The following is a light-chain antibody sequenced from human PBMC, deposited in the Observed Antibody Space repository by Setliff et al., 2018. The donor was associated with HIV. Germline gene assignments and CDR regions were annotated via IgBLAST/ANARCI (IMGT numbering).Light chain of an antibody. CDR3: SSYKTSSTYV. CDR1: SSDVGGYNY. CDR2: EVS. J-gene: IGLJ1*01. Sequence: QSVLTQPRSVSGSPGQSITISCTGTSSDVGGYNYVSWYQQHPGKAPKLMIYEVSNRPSGVSNRFSGPKSGNTASLTISGLQAEDEADYYCSSYKTSSTYVFGTGTKV. V-gene: IGLV2-14*01.